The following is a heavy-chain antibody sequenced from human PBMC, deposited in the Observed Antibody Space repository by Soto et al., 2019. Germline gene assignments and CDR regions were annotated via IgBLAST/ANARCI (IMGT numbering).Heavy chain of an antibody. CDR2: LNPSSGNT. CDR1: GYTFTSYY. Sequence: ASVKVSCKASGYTFTSYYIHWVRQAPGQGLEWMGILNPSSGNTGYAQKFQGRVTMTRDTSTTTVYMELSSLRSEDTAVYYCARARDYNYGMDVWGQGTTVTVSS. V-gene: IGHV1-46*01. CDR3: ARARDYNYGMDV. J-gene: IGHJ6*02.